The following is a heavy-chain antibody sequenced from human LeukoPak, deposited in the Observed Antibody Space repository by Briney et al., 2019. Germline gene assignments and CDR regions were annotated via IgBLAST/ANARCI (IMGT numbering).Heavy chain of an antibody. CDR1: GFIVSSSY. CDR2: IYSDQRT. Sequence: GGSLRLSCTASGFIVSSSYMSWVRQAPGKGPEWVSIIYSDQRTFYAESVKGRFTISRDDSQNMVLLQMNSLRAEDTAVYYCRICGGDCSLIDHWGQGTPVTVSS. CDR3: RICGGDCSLIDH. J-gene: IGHJ4*02. V-gene: IGHV3-53*01. D-gene: IGHD2-21*02.